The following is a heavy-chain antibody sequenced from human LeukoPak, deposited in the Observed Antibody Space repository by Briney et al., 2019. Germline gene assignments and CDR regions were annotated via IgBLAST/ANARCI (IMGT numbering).Heavy chain of an antibody. CDR3: ARQRPRPIDAFDI. V-gene: IGHV4-4*02. CDR1: GGSISSSNW. CDR2: IYHSGST. Sequence: SGTLSLTCAVSGGSISSSNWWSWVRQSPGKGLEWIGEIYHSGSTNYNPSLKSRVTISVDKSKNQFSLKLSSVTAADTAVYYCARQRPRPIDAFDIWGQGTMVTVSS. D-gene: IGHD6-6*01. J-gene: IGHJ3*02.